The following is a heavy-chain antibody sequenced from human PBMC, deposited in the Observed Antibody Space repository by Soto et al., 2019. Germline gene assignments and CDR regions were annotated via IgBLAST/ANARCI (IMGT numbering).Heavy chain of an antibody. D-gene: IGHD3-10*01. Sequence: QVQLVQSGAEVKKPGSSVRVSCKASGDTFSFYSINWVRQAPGLGLEWMGRINPILSMSNYAQRYQGRVTVTAEKSTSTAYMELGSLRSEDTAMYYCASSYGSGYRAFDYWGQGALVTVSS. CDR1: GDTFSFYS. J-gene: IGHJ4*02. CDR2: INPILSMS. CDR3: ASSYGSGYRAFDY. V-gene: IGHV1-69*02.